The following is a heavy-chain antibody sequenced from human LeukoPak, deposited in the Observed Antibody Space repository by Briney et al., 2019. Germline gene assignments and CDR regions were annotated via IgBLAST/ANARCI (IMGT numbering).Heavy chain of an antibody. CDR2: ISYDGSNK. Sequence: PGRSLRLSCAASGFTFSSYAMHWVRQAPGKGLEWVAVISYDGSNKYYADSVKGRFTISRDNAKNSLYLQMNSLRAEDTAVYYCARDWYSSSSQWFDPWGQGTLVTVSS. CDR3: ARDWYSSSSQWFDP. J-gene: IGHJ5*02. V-gene: IGHV3-30-3*01. D-gene: IGHD6-6*01. CDR1: GFTFSSYA.